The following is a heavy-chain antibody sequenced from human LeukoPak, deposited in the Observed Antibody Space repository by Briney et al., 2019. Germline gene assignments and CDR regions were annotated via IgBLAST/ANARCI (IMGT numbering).Heavy chain of an antibody. J-gene: IGHJ4*02. CDR3: ARGRGDGSGGSCYKYYFDY. CDR1: GGSFSGYY. V-gene: IGHV4-34*01. Sequence: SETLSLTCAVYGGSFSGYYWSWIPQPPGKGLEWIGEINHSGSTNYNPSLKSRVTISVDTSKNQFSLKLSSVTAADTAVYYCARGRGDGSGGSCYKYYFDYWGQGTLVTVSS. CDR2: INHSGST. D-gene: IGHD2-15*01.